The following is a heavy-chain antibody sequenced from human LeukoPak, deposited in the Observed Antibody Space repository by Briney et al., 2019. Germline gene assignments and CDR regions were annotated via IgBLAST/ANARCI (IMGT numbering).Heavy chain of an antibody. Sequence: SETLSLTCTVSGGSISSSSHYWGWIRQPPGKGLEWIGSIYYSGNTYYNPSLKSRVTISVDTSKNQFSLKLSSVTAADTAVYYCARHLGRDGYINFDYWGQGTLVTVSS. V-gene: IGHV4-39*01. J-gene: IGHJ4*02. CDR2: IYYSGNT. D-gene: IGHD5-24*01. CDR1: GGSISSSSHY. CDR3: ARHLGRDGYINFDY.